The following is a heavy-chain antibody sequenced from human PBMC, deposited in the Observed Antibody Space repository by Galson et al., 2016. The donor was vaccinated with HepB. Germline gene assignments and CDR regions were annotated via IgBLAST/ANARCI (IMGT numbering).Heavy chain of an antibody. V-gene: IGHV3-21*01. CDR1: GFTFSTYT. J-gene: IGHJ3*02. CDR2: IKNSNSDV. D-gene: IGHD6-13*01. CDR3: ARARIAALGTGAFDM. Sequence: LRLSCAASGFTFSTYTLNWVRQAPGKGLEWVSSIKNSNSDVYYEDSVKGRFTISRDNAENSLYLQMGSLTAEDTAMYYCARARIAALGTGAFDMWGQGTMVTVSS.